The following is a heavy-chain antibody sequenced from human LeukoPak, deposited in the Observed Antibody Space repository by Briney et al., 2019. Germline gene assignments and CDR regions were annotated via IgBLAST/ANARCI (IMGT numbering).Heavy chain of an antibody. CDR2: INHSGST. CDR1: GGSFSGYY. V-gene: IGHV4-34*01. J-gene: IGHJ4*02. D-gene: IGHD3-16*01. Sequence: PSETLSLTCAVYGGSFSGYYWSWIRQPPGKGLEWIGEINHSGSTNYNPSLKSRVTISVDTSKNQFSLKLSSVTAADTAVYYCARQGVRELDYWGQGTLVTVSS. CDR3: ARQGVRELDY.